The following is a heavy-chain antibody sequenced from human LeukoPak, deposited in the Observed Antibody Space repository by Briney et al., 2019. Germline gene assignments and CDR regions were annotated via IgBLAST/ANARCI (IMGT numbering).Heavy chain of an antibody. CDR2: INHSRST. V-gene: IGHV4-34*01. CDR3: ARRRLQDRRPWGDNWFDP. CDR1: GGSFSGYY. J-gene: IGHJ5*02. D-gene: IGHD3-16*01. Sequence: PSETLSLTCAVYGGSFSGYYWSWIRQPPGKGLEWIGEINHSRSTNYNPSLKSRVTISVDTSKNQFSLKLSSVTAADTAVYYCARRRLQDRRPWGDNWFDPWGQGTLVTVSS.